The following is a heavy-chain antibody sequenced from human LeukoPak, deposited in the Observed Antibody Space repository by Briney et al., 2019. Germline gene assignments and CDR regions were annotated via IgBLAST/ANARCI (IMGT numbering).Heavy chain of an antibody. CDR3: ARLVGAATDPFDY. D-gene: IGHD1-26*01. CDR1: GGSISSSTYY. CDR2: IYYSGTT. J-gene: IGHJ4*02. Sequence: PSETLSLTCSVSGGSISSSTYYWGWIRQPPGKGLEWIGTIYYSGTTYYNPSLKSRVTTSVDTSKNQFSLKLSSVTAADTAVYYCARLVGAATDPFDYWGQGTLVTVSS. V-gene: IGHV4-39*01.